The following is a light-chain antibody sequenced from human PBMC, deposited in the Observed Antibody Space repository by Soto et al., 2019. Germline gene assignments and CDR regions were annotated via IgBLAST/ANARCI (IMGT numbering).Light chain of an antibody. Sequence: TQASSVTVSHAQSITISQTGSSSNVGSYKLVSLCQQHPGKAPKSMIFEVNKRPSGGSNRFSGPKSGNTASLTISGLKVEDEADYYCCSSGSSPTYAFGTGTKVSV. CDR1: SSNVGSYKL. J-gene: IGLJ1*01. V-gene: IGLV2-23*02. CDR2: EVN. CDR3: CSSGSSPTYA.